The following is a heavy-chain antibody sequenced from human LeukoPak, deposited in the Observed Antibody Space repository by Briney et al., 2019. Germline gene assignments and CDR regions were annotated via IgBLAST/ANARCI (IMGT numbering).Heavy chain of an antibody. J-gene: IGHJ4*02. V-gene: IGHV4-39*07. CDR3: ATAKFRRTTPFDY. Sequence: SETLSLTCTVSGDSINDRNYYWGWIRQPPGKGLEWIGSIHYRGNTYYNPSLKSRVTISVDTSKSQISLKLSSVTAADTAVYYCATAKFRRTTPFDYWGQGTLVTVSS. D-gene: IGHD1-1*01. CDR1: GDSINDRNYY. CDR2: IHYRGNT.